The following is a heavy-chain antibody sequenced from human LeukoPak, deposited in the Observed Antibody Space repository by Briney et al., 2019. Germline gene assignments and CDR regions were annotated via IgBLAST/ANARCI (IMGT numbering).Heavy chain of an antibody. D-gene: IGHD6-19*01. Sequence: PGGSLRLSCAASGFTSSSYGMHWVRQAPGKGLEWVAVIWYDGSNKYYADSVKGRFTISRDNSKNTLYLQVNSLRAEDTAVYYCARDSYSSGWYRINDAFDIWGQGTMVTVSS. V-gene: IGHV3-33*01. CDR1: GFTSSSYG. CDR3: ARDSYSSGWYRINDAFDI. CDR2: IWYDGSNK. J-gene: IGHJ3*02.